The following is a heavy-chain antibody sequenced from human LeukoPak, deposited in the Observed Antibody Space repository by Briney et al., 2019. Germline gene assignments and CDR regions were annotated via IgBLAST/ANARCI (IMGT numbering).Heavy chain of an antibody. CDR2: ISSSGSTI. Sequence: GGSLRLSCAASGFTFSDYYMSWIRQAPGKGLEWVSYISSSGSTIYYADSVKGRFTISRDNAKNSLYLQMNSLRAEDTAVYYCATRQRYYYDSSGYFDYWGQGTLVTVSS. D-gene: IGHD3-22*01. CDR1: GFTFSDYY. V-gene: IGHV3-11*01. J-gene: IGHJ4*02. CDR3: ATRQRYYYDSSGYFDY.